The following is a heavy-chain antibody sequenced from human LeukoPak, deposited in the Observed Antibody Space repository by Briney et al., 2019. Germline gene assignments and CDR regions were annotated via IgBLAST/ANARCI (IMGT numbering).Heavy chain of an antibody. Sequence: ASVKVSCKASGGTFSSYAINWVRQATGQGLEWMGWMNPNSGNTGYAQKFQGRVTMTRNTSISTAYMELSSLRSEDTAVYYCARAQSSNYVLSRYYYYYGMDVWGQGTTVTVSS. CDR3: ARAQSSNYVLSRYYYYYGMDV. CDR1: GGTFSSYA. J-gene: IGHJ6*02. CDR2: MNPNSGNT. D-gene: IGHD4-11*01. V-gene: IGHV1-8*02.